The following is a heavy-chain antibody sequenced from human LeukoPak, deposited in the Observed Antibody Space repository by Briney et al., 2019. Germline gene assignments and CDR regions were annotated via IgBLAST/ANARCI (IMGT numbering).Heavy chain of an antibody. CDR3: ARSRDAYLLDY. CDR2: ISHSGSI. D-gene: IGHD5-24*01. CDR1: GGSISVYY. Sequence: SETLSLTCTVSGGSISVYYWSWVRQPPGKGLEWFGYISHSGSINYNPSLQSRVTISIDTSNNQFSLNVRSATAADTAVYYCARSRDAYLLDYWGQGTLVTVSS. V-gene: IGHV4-59*01. J-gene: IGHJ4*02.